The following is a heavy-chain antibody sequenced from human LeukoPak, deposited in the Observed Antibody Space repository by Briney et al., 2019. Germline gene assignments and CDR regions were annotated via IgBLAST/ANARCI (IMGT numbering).Heavy chain of an antibody. J-gene: IGHJ4*02. D-gene: IGHD5-24*01. Sequence: RGSLRLSCAASGFTFSDYSMNWVRQAPGKGLEWISYIGIDSGDTNYADSVKGRFTISGDKAKNSLYLQMNSLRVEDTAVYYCARDYKYAFDNWGQGTLVTVSS. CDR1: GFTFSDYS. V-gene: IGHV3-21*05. CDR3: ARDYKYAFDN. CDR2: IGIDSGDT.